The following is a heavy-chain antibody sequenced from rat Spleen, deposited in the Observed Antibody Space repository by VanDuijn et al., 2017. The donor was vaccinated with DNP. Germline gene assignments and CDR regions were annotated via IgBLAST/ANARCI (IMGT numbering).Heavy chain of an antibody. CDR2: ISYVGST. J-gene: IGHJ4*01. D-gene: IGHD1-1*01. CDR3: ARLRLEWEVRAMYA. CDR1: GYSITSNY. V-gene: IGHV3-1*01. Sequence: EVQLQESGPGLVKPSQSLSLTCSVTGYSITSNYWGWIRKFPGSEMEWIGHISYVGSTRDNPSLKSRISINRDTSKNQFFLQLNSLTTEDTATYYCARLRLEWEVRAMYAWGQGTSVTVSS.